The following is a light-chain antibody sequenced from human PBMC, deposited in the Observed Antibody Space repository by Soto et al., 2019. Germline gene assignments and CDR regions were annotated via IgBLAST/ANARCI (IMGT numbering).Light chain of an antibody. V-gene: IGLV1-40*01. CDR3: QSYDSTLSARYV. CDR1: SPNIGADYD. Sequence: QSALTQPPSVSGAPGQRVTISCTGSSPNIGADYDVHWYQQRPGTAPKLLIFGNINRPSGVPDRFSGSKSGTSASLAITGLQAEDEGDYYCQSYDSTLSARYVFGTGTKLTVL. CDR2: GNI. J-gene: IGLJ1*01.